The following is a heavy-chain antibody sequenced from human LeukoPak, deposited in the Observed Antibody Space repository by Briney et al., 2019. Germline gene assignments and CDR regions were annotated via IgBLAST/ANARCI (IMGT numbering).Heavy chain of an antibody. Sequence: PGGSLRLSCAASGFTFSSYGMSWVRQAPGKGLEWVSGIRTDGVTTYYADSVKGRFIISRDNSKNTVYLQMNSLSAEDAAVYYCVKDDGWVQYANWGQGTLVTVSS. CDR3: VKDDGWVQYAN. CDR2: IRTDGVTT. V-gene: IGHV3-23*01. J-gene: IGHJ4*02. D-gene: IGHD5-24*01. CDR1: GFTFSSYG.